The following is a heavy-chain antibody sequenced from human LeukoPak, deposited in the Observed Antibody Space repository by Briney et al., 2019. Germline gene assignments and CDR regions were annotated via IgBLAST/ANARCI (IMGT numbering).Heavy chain of an antibody. CDR2: ISGSGGST. Sequence: GGSLRLSCAASGFTFSSYAMSWVRQAPGKGLEWVSDISGSGGSTYYADSVKGRFTISRDNSKNTLYLQMNSLRAEDTAVYYCAKAGMVRGAYYFDYWGQGTLVTVSS. CDR3: AKAGMVRGAYYFDY. V-gene: IGHV3-23*01. CDR1: GFTFSSYA. D-gene: IGHD3-10*01. J-gene: IGHJ4*02.